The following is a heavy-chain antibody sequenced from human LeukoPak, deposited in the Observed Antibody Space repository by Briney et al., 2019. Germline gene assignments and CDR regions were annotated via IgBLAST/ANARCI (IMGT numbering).Heavy chain of an antibody. J-gene: IGHJ6*02. Sequence: PSETLSLTCTVSGGSISSYYWSWIRQPPGKGLEWIGYIYYSGSTNYNPSLKSRVTISVDTSKNQFSLKLSSVTAADTAVYYCARDGSGYDWGAWYYYYGMDIWGQGTTVTVSS. D-gene: IGHD5-12*01. V-gene: IGHV4-59*01. CDR2: IYYSGST. CDR3: ARDGSGYDWGAWYYYYGMDI. CDR1: GGSISSYY.